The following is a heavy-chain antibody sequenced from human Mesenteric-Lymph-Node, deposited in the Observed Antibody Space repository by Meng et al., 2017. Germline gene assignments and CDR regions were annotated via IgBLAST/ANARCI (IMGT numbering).Heavy chain of an antibody. Sequence: SETLSLTCTVSGGSISSSSYYWGWIRQPPGKGLEWIGSIYYSGSTYYNPSLKSRVTISVDTSKNQFSLKLSSVTAADTAVYYCARDRTGSLRYWGQGTLVTAPQ. CDR2: IYYSGST. CDR3: ARDRTGSLRY. V-gene: IGHV4-39*07. CDR1: GGSISSSSYY. J-gene: IGHJ4*02. D-gene: IGHD3-10*01.